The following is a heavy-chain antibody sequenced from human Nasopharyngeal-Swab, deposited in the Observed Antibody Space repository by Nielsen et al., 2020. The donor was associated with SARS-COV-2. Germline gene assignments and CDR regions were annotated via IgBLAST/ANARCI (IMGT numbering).Heavy chain of an antibody. Sequence: GGSLRLSCAASGFTFDDYAMHWVRQAPGKGLEWVSGISWNSGNIAYADSVKGRFTISRDNAKNSLYLQVNSLRVEDTALYFCAKDNYYGSRSPEVAYGMDVWGQGTTVTVSS. CDR3: AKDNYYGSRSPEVAYGMDV. CDR2: ISWNSGNI. J-gene: IGHJ6*02. V-gene: IGHV3-9*01. D-gene: IGHD3-10*01. CDR1: GFTFDDYA.